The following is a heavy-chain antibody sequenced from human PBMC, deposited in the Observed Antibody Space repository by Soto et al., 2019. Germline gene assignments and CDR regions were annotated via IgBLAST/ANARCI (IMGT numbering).Heavy chain of an antibody. V-gene: IGHV2-5*02. D-gene: IGHD3-16*02. CDR3: AHTGRIYDYVWGSYRYTFGY. J-gene: IGHJ4*02. CDR2: IYWDDDK. CDR1: GFSLSTSGVG. Sequence: QITLKESGPTLVKPTQTLTLTCTFSGFSLSTSGVGVGWIRQPPGTALEGLALIYWDDDKRYSPSLKSRLTITKDTSKNQVVLTMTNMDPVGTATYYCAHTGRIYDYVWGSYRYTFGYWGLGTLVTVSS.